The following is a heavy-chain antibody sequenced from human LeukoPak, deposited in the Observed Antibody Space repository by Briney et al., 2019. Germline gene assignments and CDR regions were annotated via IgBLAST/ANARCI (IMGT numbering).Heavy chain of an antibody. CDR1: GGSISSGGYY. V-gene: IGHV4-31*03. CDR2: IYYSGST. CDR3: ARAPKAYYYYMDV. Sequence: PSETLSLTCTVSGGSISSGGYYWSWIRQHPGKGLEWIGYIYYSGSTYYNPSLKSRVTISVDTSKNQFSLKLSSVTAADTAVHYCARAPKAYYYYMDVWGKGTTVTVSS. J-gene: IGHJ6*03.